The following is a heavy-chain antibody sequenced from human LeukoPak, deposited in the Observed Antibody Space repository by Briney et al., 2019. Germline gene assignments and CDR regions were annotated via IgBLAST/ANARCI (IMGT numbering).Heavy chain of an antibody. V-gene: IGHV3-21*01. CDR3: AKDLGITIFGVVISGFDY. CDR1: GFTFSSYS. CDR2: ISSSSSYI. J-gene: IGHJ4*02. D-gene: IGHD3-3*01. Sequence: GGSLRLSCAASGFTFSSYSMNWVRQAPGKGLEWVSSISSSSSYIYYADSVKGRFTISRDNAKNSLYLQMNSLRAEDTAVYYCAKDLGITIFGVVISGFDYWGQGTLVTVSS.